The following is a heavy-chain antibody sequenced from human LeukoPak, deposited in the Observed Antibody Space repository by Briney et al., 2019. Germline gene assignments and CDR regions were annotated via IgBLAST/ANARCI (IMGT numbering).Heavy chain of an antibody. J-gene: IGHJ4*02. CDR2: INPDGSEK. Sequence: PGGSLRLSCEASGFTFSASWVIWVRQVPGKGLEWVAKINPDGSEKSYVESVRGRFTISRDNAKNSLYLQMNSLRVGDTAVYYCARDPRWNFDYWGQGTLVTVSS. CDR1: GFTFSASW. CDR3: ARDPRWNFDY. V-gene: IGHV3-7*04. D-gene: IGHD3-16*02.